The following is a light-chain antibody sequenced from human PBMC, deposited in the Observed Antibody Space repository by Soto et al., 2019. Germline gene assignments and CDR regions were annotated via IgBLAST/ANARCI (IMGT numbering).Light chain of an antibody. Sequence: DIHMTQYPCTLFASGKGGDPITCRASQTIINWLAWYQQKPGKAPKLLIYKASTLEGEVPSRFSGSGSETEYTLTINCRQPDDFATYFCQQGYSRPRAFGQGTKVDIK. CDR1: QTIINW. CDR3: QQGYSRPRA. V-gene: IGKV1-5*03. J-gene: IGKJ1*01. CDR2: KAS.